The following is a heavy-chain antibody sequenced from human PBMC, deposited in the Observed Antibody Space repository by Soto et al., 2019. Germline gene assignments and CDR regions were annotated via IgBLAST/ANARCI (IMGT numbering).Heavy chain of an antibody. CDR1: GFSLSEYG. CDR2: IWYYGTTK. V-gene: IGHV3-33*01. CDR3: ARDVDRTSHLNWFDP. J-gene: IGHJ5*02. Sequence: GGSLRLSCEVYGFSLSEYGMHWVRQAPGKGLEWVAVIWYYGTTKNYGDSVKGRFTISRDTSKNTVYLQMDSLNVEDTAVYYCARDVDRTSHLNWFDPWGQGVMVTVSS. D-gene: IGHD5-12*01.